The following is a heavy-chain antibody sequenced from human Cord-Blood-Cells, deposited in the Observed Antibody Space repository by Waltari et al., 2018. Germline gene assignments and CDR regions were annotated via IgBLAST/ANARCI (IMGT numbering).Heavy chain of an antibody. D-gene: IGHD6-6*01. CDR1: GFTFSSYG. J-gene: IGHJ4*02. V-gene: IGHV3-33*01. CDR3: ARALWQLADY. CDR2: RGYDGSNK. Sequence: QVQLVESGGGVVQPGRSLRLPCAASGFTFSSYGMHWVRQAPGKGLEWGAVRGYDGSNKYYADSVTGRFTITRDNSKNTLSLQMNSLRAEDTAVYYCARALWQLADYWGQGTLVTVSS.